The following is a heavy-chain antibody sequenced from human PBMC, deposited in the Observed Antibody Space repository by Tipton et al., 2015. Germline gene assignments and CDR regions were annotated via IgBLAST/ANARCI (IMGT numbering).Heavy chain of an antibody. CDR2: MYYSGST. V-gene: IGHV4-39*07. J-gene: IGHJ4*02. CDR3: ARTGGVHSSGWEVH. D-gene: IGHD6-19*01. Sequence: TLSLTCTVSGGSISSSSYYWGWIRQPPGKGLEWIGSMYYSGSTYYNPSLKSRVTISVDTSKNQFSLELNSVTAADTAVYYCARTGGVHSSGWEVHWGQGTLVSVSS. CDR1: GGSISSSSYY.